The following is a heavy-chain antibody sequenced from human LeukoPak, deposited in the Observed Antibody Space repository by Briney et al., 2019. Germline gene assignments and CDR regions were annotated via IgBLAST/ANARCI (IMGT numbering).Heavy chain of an antibody. CDR2: IKQDGSEK. V-gene: IGHV3-7*03. CDR1: GFTFSDNL. CDR3: TKGGYATSWYWIY. D-gene: IGHD2-2*01. Sequence: GGSLRLPCAASGFTFSDNLMTWVRQAPGKGLEWVATIKQDGSEKYYVDSVRGRFTISRVNAENSLFQQMNSLRTEDTAVYYCTKGGYATSWYWIYWGQGTLVTVSS. J-gene: IGHJ4*02.